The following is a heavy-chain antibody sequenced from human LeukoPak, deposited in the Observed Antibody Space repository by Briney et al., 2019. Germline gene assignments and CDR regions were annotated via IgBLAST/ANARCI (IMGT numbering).Heavy chain of an antibody. J-gene: IGHJ4*02. CDR1: GFTFSYYN. D-gene: IGHD2/OR15-2a*01. Sequence: GGSLRLSCAASGFTFSYYNMNWVRQAPGKGLEWVSSISSSSTYIYYADSVKGRFTISRDNAKNSLYLQVNSLRAEDTAVYYCARDVLQRHWGQGTLVTVSS. CDR2: ISSSSTYI. V-gene: IGHV3-21*01. CDR3: ARDVLQRH.